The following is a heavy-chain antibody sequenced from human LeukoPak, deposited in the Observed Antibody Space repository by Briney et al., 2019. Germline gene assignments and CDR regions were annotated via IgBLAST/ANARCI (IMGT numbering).Heavy chain of an antibody. D-gene: IGHD1-26*01. CDR2: ISGSGGST. Sequence: GGSLRLSCAASGFTFSSYAMGWVRQAPGKGLEWVSAISGSGGSTYYADSVKGRFTISRDNSKNTLYLQMNSLRAEDTAVYYCASTLELRLPWSAYWGQGTLVTVSS. CDR3: ASTLELRLPWSAY. V-gene: IGHV3-23*01. J-gene: IGHJ4*02. CDR1: GFTFSSYA.